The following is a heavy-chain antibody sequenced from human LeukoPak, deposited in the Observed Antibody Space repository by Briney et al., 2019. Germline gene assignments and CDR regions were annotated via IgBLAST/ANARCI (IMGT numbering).Heavy chain of an antibody. CDR1: GLTFSGYW. V-gene: IGHV3-7*01. CDR3: ARDRDFYVADN. CDR2: IMKDGSTK. Sequence: GGSLRLSCVASGLTFSGYWMSWVRQAPGKGLEWVANIMKDGSTKKYVDSVKGRFTISRDNAKNSLYLQMNSLRVEDTAVYYCARDRDFYVADNWGQGTQLIVSS. J-gene: IGHJ4*02. D-gene: IGHD2-21*02.